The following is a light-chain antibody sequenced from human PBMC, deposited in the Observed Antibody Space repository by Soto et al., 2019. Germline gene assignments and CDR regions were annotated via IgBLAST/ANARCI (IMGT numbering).Light chain of an antibody. J-gene: IGKJ3*01. Sequence: EIALTQSPGTLSLSPGERATLSCRASQSVSSNYLAWYQQKPGQAPRLLIYGASSRATGIPDRFSGSGSGTDFTLTISRLEPEDLAVYYCRQYGTSLFTFGPGTKVDI. CDR3: RQYGTSLFT. V-gene: IGKV3-20*01. CDR1: QSVSSNY. CDR2: GAS.